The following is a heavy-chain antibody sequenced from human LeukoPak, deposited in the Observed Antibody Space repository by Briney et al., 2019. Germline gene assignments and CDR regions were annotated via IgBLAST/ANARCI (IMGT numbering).Heavy chain of an antibody. CDR3: AREVYYYDSSGYYDDY. Sequence: SQTLSLTCTPSGGSISSGDYYWSWIRQPPGKGLEWIGYIYYSGSTYYHPSLKSRVTISVDTSKTQFSLKLSSVTAADTAVYYCAREVYYYDSSGYYDDYWGQGTLVTVSS. CDR1: GGSISSGDYY. D-gene: IGHD3-22*01. CDR2: IYYSGST. J-gene: IGHJ4*02. V-gene: IGHV4-30-4*08.